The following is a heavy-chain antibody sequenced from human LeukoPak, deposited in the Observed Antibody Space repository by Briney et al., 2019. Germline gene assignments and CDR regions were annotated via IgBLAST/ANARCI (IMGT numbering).Heavy chain of an antibody. CDR1: GYTFTTYG. J-gene: IGHJ4*02. D-gene: IGHD3-10*01. Sequence: GASVKVSCKSSGYTFTTYGISWMRQAPGQSLEWMGWISPYKGNTNYAQKFQGRLTMTTDTSTNTASMELRSLRSDDTAIYYCARGHGSASYYNPFDLWGQGTQVTVSS. CDR2: ISPYKGNT. V-gene: IGHV1-18*01. CDR3: ARGHGSASYYNPFDL.